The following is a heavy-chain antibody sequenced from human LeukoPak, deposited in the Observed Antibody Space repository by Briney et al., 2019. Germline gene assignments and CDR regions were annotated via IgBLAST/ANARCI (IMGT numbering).Heavy chain of an antibody. J-gene: IGHJ4*02. CDR3: AKDGQPLHYYDSSGYLGYFDY. CDR1: GFTFSSYG. Sequence: GRSLRLSCAASGFTFSSYGMHWVRQAPGKGLEWVAVTSYDGSNKYYADSVKGRFTISRDNSKNTLYLQMNSLRAEDTAVYYCAKDGQPLHYYDSSGYLGYFDYWGQGTLVTVSS. D-gene: IGHD3-22*01. V-gene: IGHV3-30*18. CDR2: TSYDGSNK.